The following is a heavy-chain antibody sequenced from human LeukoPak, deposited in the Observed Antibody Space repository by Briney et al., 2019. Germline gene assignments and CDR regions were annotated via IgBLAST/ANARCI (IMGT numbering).Heavy chain of an antibody. Sequence: PGGSLRLSCAASGLTFSKYAMTWVRQAPGKGLEGVSAIRAGGGNKYYADSVKGRFTISRDNAKNSLYLQMNSLRAEDTAVYYCGREGGSHFDYWGQGTLVTVSS. V-gene: IGHV3-23*01. CDR3: GREGGSHFDY. CDR2: IRAGGGNK. J-gene: IGHJ4*02. CDR1: GLTFSKYA. D-gene: IGHD1-26*01.